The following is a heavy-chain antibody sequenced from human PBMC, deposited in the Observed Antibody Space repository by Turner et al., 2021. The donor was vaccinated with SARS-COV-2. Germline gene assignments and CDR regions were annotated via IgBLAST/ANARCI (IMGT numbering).Heavy chain of an antibody. J-gene: IGHJ5*02. V-gene: IGHV3-30*18. CDR1: GFTFSDYG. CDR3: AKDLGQLDWFDP. D-gene: IGHD6-13*01. Sequence: QVQLVESGGGVIQPGRSVRLSCVASGFTFSDYGMHWVRRAPGKGLEWVAFISHDGTNKYHADSVKGRFTISRDNSKNTLYLQMNSLRAEDTAVYYCAKDLGQLDWFDPWGQGTLVTVSS. CDR2: ISHDGTNK.